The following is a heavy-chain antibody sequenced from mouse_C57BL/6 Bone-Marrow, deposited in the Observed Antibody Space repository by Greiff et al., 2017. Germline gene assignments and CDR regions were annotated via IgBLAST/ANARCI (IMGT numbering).Heavy chain of an antibody. CDR1: GFTFSSYG. D-gene: IGHD2-2*01. V-gene: IGHV5-6*01. CDR3: ARHPPNGYAYYLDY. J-gene: IGHJ2*01. Sequence: EVKLMESGGDLVKPGGSLKLSCAASGFTFSSYGMSWVRQTPDKRLEWVATISSGGSYTYYPDSVKGRFTISRDNAKNTLYLQMSSLKSEDTAMYYCARHPPNGYAYYLDYWGQGTTLTVSS. CDR2: ISSGGSYT.